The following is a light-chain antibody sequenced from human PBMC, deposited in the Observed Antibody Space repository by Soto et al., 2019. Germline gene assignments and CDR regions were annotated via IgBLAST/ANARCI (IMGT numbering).Light chain of an antibody. Sequence: DVKLTQSPSTLSATLGDRVTVTCRASQSVSSGLARYQRRAGKAPKILMYKASALESGVPSRFSGSGSGTDFTLTITSLQPEDFATYYCQQSYNIPITFGQGRRLEI. CDR2: KAS. V-gene: IGKV1-5*03. CDR1: QSVSSG. CDR3: QQSYNIPIT. J-gene: IGKJ5*01.